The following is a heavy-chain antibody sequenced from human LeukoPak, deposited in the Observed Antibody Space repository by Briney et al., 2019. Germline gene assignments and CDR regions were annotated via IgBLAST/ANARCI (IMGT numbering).Heavy chain of an antibody. V-gene: IGHV1-18*01. J-gene: IGHJ5*02. Sequence: GASVKVSCKASGYTFTSYGISWVRQAPGQGLEWMGWISAYNGNTNYAQKLQGRVTMTTDTSTSTAYMELRSLRSDDTAVYYRARLVGIFGVVPIGWFDPWGQGTLVTVSS. CDR3: ARLVGIFGVVPIGWFDP. D-gene: IGHD3-3*01. CDR1: GYTFTSYG. CDR2: ISAYNGNT.